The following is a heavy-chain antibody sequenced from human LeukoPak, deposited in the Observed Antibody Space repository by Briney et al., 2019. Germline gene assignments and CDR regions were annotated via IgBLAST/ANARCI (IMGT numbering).Heavy chain of an antibody. J-gene: IGHJ4*02. CDR2: INPNSGGT. D-gene: IGHD3-22*01. CDR3: ARDQGITYYYDSSGYENDY. CDR1: GYTFTGYY. Sequence: SVKVSCKASGYTFTGYYMHWVRQAPGQGLEWMGWINPNSGGTNYAQKFQGRVTMTRDTSISTAYMELSRLRSDDTAVYYCARDQGITYYYDSSGYENDYWGQGTLVTVSS. V-gene: IGHV1-2*02.